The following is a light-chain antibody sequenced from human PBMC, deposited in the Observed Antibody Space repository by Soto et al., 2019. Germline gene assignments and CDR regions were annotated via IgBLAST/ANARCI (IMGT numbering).Light chain of an antibody. Sequence: IVLNQGAGTVYLTIGERATLSCRASQSVSSSYLAWYQQKPGQAPRLLIYGASTRATGIPARFSGIGSGTEFTLTISSLQSEDFAVYYCQQYNNWPEKFSQGTKVDI. CDR1: QSVSSSY. J-gene: IGKJ1*01. CDR3: QQYNNWPEK. V-gene: IGKV3D-15*01. CDR2: GAS.